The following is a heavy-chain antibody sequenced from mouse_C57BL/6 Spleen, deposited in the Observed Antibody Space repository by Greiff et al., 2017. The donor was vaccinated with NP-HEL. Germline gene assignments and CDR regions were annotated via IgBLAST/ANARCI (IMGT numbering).Heavy chain of an antibody. CDR3: ASLPTGTKYYAMDY. D-gene: IGHD4-1*02. J-gene: IGHJ4*01. CDR1: GFTFSDYY. Sequence: EVMLVESGGGLVQPGGSLKLSCAASGFTFSDYYMYWVRQTPEKRLEWVAYISNGGGSTYYPDTVKGRFTISRDNAKNTLYLQMSRLKSEDTAMYYCASLPTGTKYYAMDYWGQGTSVTVSS. V-gene: IGHV5-12*01. CDR2: ISNGGGST.